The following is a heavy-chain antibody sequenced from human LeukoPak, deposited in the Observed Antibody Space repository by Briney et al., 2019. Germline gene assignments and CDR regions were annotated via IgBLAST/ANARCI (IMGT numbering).Heavy chain of an antibody. Sequence: SVKVSCKASGGTFSSYAISWVRQAPGQGLEWMGRIIPILGIANYAQKFQGRVTITADKSTSTAYMELSSLRSEDTAVYYCARDLGIAVAGEHWGQGTLVTVSS. CDR3: ARDLGIAVAGEH. D-gene: IGHD6-19*01. J-gene: IGHJ4*02. V-gene: IGHV1-69*04. CDR2: IIPILGIA. CDR1: GGTFSSYA.